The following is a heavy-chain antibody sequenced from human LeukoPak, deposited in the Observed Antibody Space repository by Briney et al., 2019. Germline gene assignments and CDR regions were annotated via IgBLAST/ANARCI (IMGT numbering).Heavy chain of an antibody. J-gene: IGHJ6*03. CDR3: ARTTEGGYTYGYFYYYYMDV. Sequence: PSETLSLTCTVSGGSISSSSYYWGWIRQPPRKGLEWIGSIYYSGSTYYNQSLKSRVTISVDTSKNHFSLKLSSVTAADTAVYYCARTTEGGYTYGYFYYYYMDVWGKGSTVTISS. CDR2: IYYSGST. CDR1: GGSISSSSYY. V-gene: IGHV4-39*07. D-gene: IGHD5-18*01.